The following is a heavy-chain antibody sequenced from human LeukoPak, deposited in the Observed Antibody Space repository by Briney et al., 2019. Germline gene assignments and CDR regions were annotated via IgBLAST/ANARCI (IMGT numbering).Heavy chain of an antibody. CDR1: GGSFSGYF. D-gene: IGHD6-13*01. Sequence: PSETLSLTCAVYGGSFSGYFWSWFRQPPGKGLEWIGEINHSGSTNYNPSLKSRVTISVDTSKNQFSLKLSSVTAADTAVYYCARISSSNWYNERGAFDVWGQGTMVTVSS. J-gene: IGHJ3*01. CDR2: INHSGST. CDR3: ARISSSNWYNERGAFDV. V-gene: IGHV4-34*01.